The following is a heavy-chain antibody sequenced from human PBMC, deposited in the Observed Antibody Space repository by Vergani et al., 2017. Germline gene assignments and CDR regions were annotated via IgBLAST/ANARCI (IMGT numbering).Heavy chain of an antibody. V-gene: IGHV3-21*04. CDR1: GFTFSTYT. Sequence: EVQLVESGGGLVKPGGSLRLSCSASGFTFSTYTMNWVRQAPGKGLEWVSSISASSTYIYYPDSLRGRFTISRDNSKNTLYLQMNSLRAEDTAVYYCARGGYCSSTSCYDAFDIWGQGTMVTVSS. D-gene: IGHD2-2*03. J-gene: IGHJ3*02. CDR2: ISASSTYI. CDR3: ARGGYCSSTSCYDAFDI.